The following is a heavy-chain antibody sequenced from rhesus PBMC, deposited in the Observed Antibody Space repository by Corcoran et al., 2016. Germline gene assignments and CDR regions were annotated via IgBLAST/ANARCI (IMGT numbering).Heavy chain of an antibody. D-gene: IGHD4-29*01. V-gene: IGHV3S5*01. CDR1: GFNFSSYG. J-gene: IGHJ4*01. Sequence: EVHLVETGGGLVQPGGSLKLSWAVSGFNFSSYGMNWVRQAPGKGLEWVSGIDSSGGGKYYADSVQGRFTISRDNSQNTLSLQMNSLRVEDTAVYYCATDTVAATGSVSFWGQGVLVTVSS. CDR3: ATDTVAATGSVSF. CDR2: IDSSGGGK.